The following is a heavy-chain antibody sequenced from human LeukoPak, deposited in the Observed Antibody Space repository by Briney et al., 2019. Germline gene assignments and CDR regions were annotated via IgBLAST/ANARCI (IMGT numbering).Heavy chain of an antibody. CDR1: GFTFSTYS. Sequence: GGSLRLSCAASGFTFSTYSMNWVRQAPGKGLEWVSFISATSTYIYYADSVKGRFTISRDNAKNSLYLQMNSLRAEDTAVYYCARLPYYYDSSGYRYFDYWGQGTLVTVSS. D-gene: IGHD3-22*01. CDR2: ISATSTYI. J-gene: IGHJ4*02. V-gene: IGHV3-21*01. CDR3: ARLPYYYDSSGYRYFDY.